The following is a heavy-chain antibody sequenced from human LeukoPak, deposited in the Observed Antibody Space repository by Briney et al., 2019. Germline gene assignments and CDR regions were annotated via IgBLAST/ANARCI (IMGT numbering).Heavy chain of an antibody. V-gene: IGHV3-7*01. J-gene: IGHJ6*02. CDR3: APPPPGV. CDR1: GFTFSDYW. CDR2: IKPDGSEK. Sequence: PGGSLRLSCAASGFTFSDYWMTWVRQAPGKGLEWVANIKPDGSEKYYVDSVKGRFTISRDNAKNSLYLQMNSLRAEDTAVYYCAPPPPGVWGQGTTVTVSS.